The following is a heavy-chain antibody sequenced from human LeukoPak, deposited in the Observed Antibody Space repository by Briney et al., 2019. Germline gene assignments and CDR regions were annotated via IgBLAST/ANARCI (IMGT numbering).Heavy chain of an antibody. CDR2: IYHTGTT. V-gene: IGHV4-59*11. CDR1: GGSISSHY. J-gene: IGHJ5*02. CDR3: ARGARYDFVSGYYPNWFDP. D-gene: IGHD3-3*01. Sequence: SETLSLTCTVSGGSISSHYWSWIRQPPGKGLEWIGYIYHTGTTNYNPSLKRRRSMSIDTSQNSFSLKLNSMTAADTAVYYCARGARYDFVSGYYPNWFDPWGQGTLVTVSS.